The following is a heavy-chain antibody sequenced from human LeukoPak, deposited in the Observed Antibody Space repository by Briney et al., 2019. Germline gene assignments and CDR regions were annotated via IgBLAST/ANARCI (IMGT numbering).Heavy chain of an antibody. J-gene: IGHJ4*02. V-gene: IGHV3-7*01. Sequence: GGSLRLSCAASGFTFSSYWMSWVRQAPGKGLEWVANIKQDGSEKYYVDSVKGRFTISRDNAKNSLYLQMNSLRAEDTAVYYCARYYGSGSSGFDYWGQGTLVTVSS. D-gene: IGHD3-10*01. CDR1: GFTFSSYW. CDR2: IKQDGSEK. CDR3: ARYYGSGSSGFDY.